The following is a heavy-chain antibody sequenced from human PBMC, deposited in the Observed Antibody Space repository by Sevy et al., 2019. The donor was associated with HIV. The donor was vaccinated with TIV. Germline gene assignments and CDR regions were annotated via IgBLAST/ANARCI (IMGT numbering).Heavy chain of an antibody. CDR1: GGSISSGGYY. V-gene: IGHV4-31*03. Sequence: SETLSLTCTVSGGSISSGGYYWSWIRQHPGKGLEWIGYIYYSGSTYYNLSLKSRVTISVDTSKNQFSLKLSSVTAADTAVYYCARGGYGDYVGYWGQGTLVTVSS. CDR3: ARGGYGDYVGY. J-gene: IGHJ4*02. CDR2: IYYSGST. D-gene: IGHD4-17*01.